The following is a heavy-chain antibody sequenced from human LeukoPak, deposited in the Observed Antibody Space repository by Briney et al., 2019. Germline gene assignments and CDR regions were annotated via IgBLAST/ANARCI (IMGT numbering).Heavy chain of an antibody. J-gene: IGHJ6*03. Sequence: ASVKVSCKASGYTFTGYYMHWVRQAPGQGLEWMGWINPNSGGTNYAQKFQGRVAMTRDTSISTAYMELSRLRSDDTAVYYCARDRGDGLYYYVDVWGKGTTVTVSS. CDR3: ARDRGDGLYYYVDV. CDR1: GYTFTGYY. D-gene: IGHD3-10*01. CDR2: INPNSGGT. V-gene: IGHV1-2*02.